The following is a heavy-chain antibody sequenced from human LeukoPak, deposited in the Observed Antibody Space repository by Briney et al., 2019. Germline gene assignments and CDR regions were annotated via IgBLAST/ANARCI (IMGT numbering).Heavy chain of an antibody. J-gene: IGHJ4*02. CDR2: VSYRGST. V-gene: IGHV4-61*01. Sequence: PSETLSLTCTVSGGSFSSGSYYWSWIRQPPGKGLEWIGYVSYRGSTNYNPSLKSRVTISVDTSKNQFSLKLNSLAAADTAVYYCARGYSGTYGRFEYWGQGTLVTVSS. D-gene: IGHD1-26*01. CDR1: GGSFSSGSYY. CDR3: ARGYSGTYGRFEY.